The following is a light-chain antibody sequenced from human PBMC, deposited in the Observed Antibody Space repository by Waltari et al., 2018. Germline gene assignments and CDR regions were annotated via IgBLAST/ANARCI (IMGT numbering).Light chain of an antibody. CDR1: SSDVGGYNY. Sequence: QSALTQPRSVSGSPGQSVPIPCPGTSSDVGGYNYVSWYQQHPGKAPKLMIYDVSRWPSGVPDRFAGSKSGNTASLTISGLQAEDEADYYCCSYAGSYSWVFGGGTKLTVL. V-gene: IGLV2-11*01. CDR2: DVS. J-gene: IGLJ3*02. CDR3: CSYAGSYSWV.